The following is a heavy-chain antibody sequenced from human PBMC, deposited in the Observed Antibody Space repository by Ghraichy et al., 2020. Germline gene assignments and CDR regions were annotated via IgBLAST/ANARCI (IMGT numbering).Heavy chain of an antibody. CDR1: GGSIRSHF. Sequence: SETLSLTCTVSGGSIRSHFWTWIRQSPGKGLEWIGYISYSGTTKYSPSLGGRATISLDTSKNQFSLRLTSVTAADTAVYYCARRGRGYSLYYYGLDVWGPGASGIGSS. D-gene: IGHD5-12*01. J-gene: IGHJ6*02. V-gene: IGHV4-59*08. CDR3: ARRGRGYSLYYYGLDV. CDR2: ISYSGTT.